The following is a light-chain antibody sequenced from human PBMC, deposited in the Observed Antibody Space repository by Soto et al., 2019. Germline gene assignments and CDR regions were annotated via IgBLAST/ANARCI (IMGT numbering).Light chain of an antibody. Sequence: DIQMTQSPSTLSASVGDRVTITCRASQNIDRWLAWYQQKPGKAPHLLIYGASNFESGVPSRFSGSGSGTEFTLTISSLRPDDFATYYCQQYNSYPWTFGQGTKVEIK. CDR2: GAS. J-gene: IGKJ1*01. CDR3: QQYNSYPWT. CDR1: QNIDRW. V-gene: IGKV1-5*03.